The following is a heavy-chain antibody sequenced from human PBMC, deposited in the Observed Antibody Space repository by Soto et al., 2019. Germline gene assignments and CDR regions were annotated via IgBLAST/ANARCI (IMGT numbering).Heavy chain of an antibody. CDR3: TRDDHYSSQD. CDR2: IKQDGSEK. J-gene: IGHJ4*02. CDR1: GFTFSRYW. Sequence: EVQLVESGGGLVQPGGSLRLSCAASGFTFSRYWMTWVRQAPGKGLEWVANIKQDGSEKYYVDYVKVRFTISRDNAEDSLYLQMNSLRVEDTAVYYCTRDDHYSSQDWGQGTLVTVSS. D-gene: IGHD6-13*01. V-gene: IGHV3-7*05.